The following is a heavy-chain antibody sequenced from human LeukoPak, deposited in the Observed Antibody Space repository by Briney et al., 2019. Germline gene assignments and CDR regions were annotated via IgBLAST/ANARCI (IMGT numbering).Heavy chain of an antibody. D-gene: IGHD2-21*02. CDR1: GFTFSSYA. CDR3: AKGSTCGGDCYYFDY. V-gene: IGHV3-23*01. Sequence: PGGSLRLSCAASGFTFSSYAMSWVRQAPGKGLEWVSAISGSGDYTYYADSVKGRLTISRDNSKNTLYLQMNTLRAEDTAVYYCAKGSTCGGDCYYFDYWGQGTLVTVSS. CDR2: ISGSGDYT. J-gene: IGHJ4*02.